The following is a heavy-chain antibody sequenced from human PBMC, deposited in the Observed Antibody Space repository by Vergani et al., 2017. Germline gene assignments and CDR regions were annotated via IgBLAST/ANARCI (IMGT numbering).Heavy chain of an antibody. CDR1: GYTFRNKD. J-gene: IGHJ2*01. CDR2: ISPHTGRT. Sequence: QIQLVQSAAEVKKPGAALNVSCKASGYTFRNKDISWLRQAPGQGLEWMGSISPHTGRTNTAQQFQDRVIMTTDPSTSTAYLSLGTLTSDDTAVYFCARNFLGRDIEVVPTAPFWLFDLWGRGTRVTVSS. D-gene: IGHD2-2*01. V-gene: IGHV1-18*01. CDR3: ARNFLGRDIEVVPTAPFWLFDL.